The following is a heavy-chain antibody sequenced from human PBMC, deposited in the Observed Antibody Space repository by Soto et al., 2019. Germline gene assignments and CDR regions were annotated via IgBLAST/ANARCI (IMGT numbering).Heavy chain of an antibody. J-gene: IGHJ6*02. CDR1: GFTFSSYA. CDR2: ISSNGIST. V-gene: IGHV3-64*01. D-gene: IGHD6-19*01. CDR3: AGRIAVAGTNYYGMDV. Sequence: PGGSLRLSCAASGFTFSSYAMHWVRQAPGNGLEYVSAISSNGISTYYANSVKGRFTISRDNSKNTLYLQMGSLRAEDMAVYYCAGRIAVAGTNYYGMDVRGQGTTVTVSS.